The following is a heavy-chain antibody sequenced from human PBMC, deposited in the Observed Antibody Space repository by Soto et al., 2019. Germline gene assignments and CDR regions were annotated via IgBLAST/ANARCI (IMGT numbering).Heavy chain of an antibody. CDR2: ISGSGGST. J-gene: IGHJ4*02. CDR3: AKGRGYCTSTSCYVGSDY. CDR1: GFTRSSYA. V-gene: IGHV3-23*01. Sequence: EVQLLESGGGLVQPGGSLRLSCAASGFTRSSYAMSWVRQAPGKGLEWVSAISGSGGSTYYADSVKGRFTISRDNSKNTLYLQMNSLRAEDTAVYYCAKGRGYCTSTSCYVGSDYWGQGTLATVSS. D-gene: IGHD2-2*01.